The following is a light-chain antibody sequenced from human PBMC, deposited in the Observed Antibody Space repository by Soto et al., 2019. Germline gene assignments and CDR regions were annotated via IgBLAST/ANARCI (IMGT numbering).Light chain of an antibody. V-gene: IGKV3-20*01. CDR3: HQSGSSGT. Sequence: EVVVTHSPNPVSLSPGERSTLSCRASQSVRSHLAWFQQRPGQAPRLLIYGASNRATGIPDRFSGSGSGTDFTLTISRLEPEDFPVYYCHQSGSSGTFGQGTKVDIK. CDR2: GAS. CDR1: QSVRSH. J-gene: IGKJ1*01.